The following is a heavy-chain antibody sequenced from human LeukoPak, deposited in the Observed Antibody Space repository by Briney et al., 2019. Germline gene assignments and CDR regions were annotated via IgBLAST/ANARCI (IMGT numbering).Heavy chain of an antibody. V-gene: IGHV4-30-2*01. J-gene: IGHJ3*02. CDR3: ARAERNDAFDI. Sequence: SETLSLTCAVSGGSISSGGYSWSWIRQPPGKGLEWIGYIYHSGSTYYNPSLKSRVTILVGRSKNQFSLKLSSVTAADTAVYYCARAERNDAFDIWGQGTMVTVSS. CDR2: IYHSGST. CDR1: GGSISSGGYS.